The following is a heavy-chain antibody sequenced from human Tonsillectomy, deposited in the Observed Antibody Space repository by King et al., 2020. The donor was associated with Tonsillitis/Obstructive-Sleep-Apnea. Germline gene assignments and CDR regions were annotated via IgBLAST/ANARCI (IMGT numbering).Heavy chain of an antibody. Sequence: QLQESGPGLVRPSETLSLTCTVSGGSISSSSYYWGWIRQPPGKGLEWVGSIDYSVRTYYHPSLNSRVTISADMSKNQFSLKVNSVTAADTAVYYCARHGRNPECDWFDPWGQGALVTVSS. J-gene: IGHJ5*02. V-gene: IGHV4-39*01. D-gene: IGHD1-14*01. CDR2: IDYSVRT. CDR3: ARHGRNPECDWFDP. CDR1: GGSISSSSYY.